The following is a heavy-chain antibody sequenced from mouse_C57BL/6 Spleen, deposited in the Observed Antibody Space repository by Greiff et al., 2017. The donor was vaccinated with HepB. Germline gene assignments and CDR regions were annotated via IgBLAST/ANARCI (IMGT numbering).Heavy chain of an antibody. D-gene: IGHD3-2*02. J-gene: IGHJ2*01. CDR1: GYTFTSYW. V-gene: IGHV1-69*01. CDR2: IDPSDSYT. Sequence: VQLQQSGAELVMPGASVKLSCKASGYTFTSYWMHWVKQRPGQGLEWIGEIDPSDSYTNYNQKFKGKSTLTVDKSSSTAYMQLSSLTSEDSAVYYCARGGSGYVGYFDYWGQGTTLTVSS. CDR3: ARGGSGYVGYFDY.